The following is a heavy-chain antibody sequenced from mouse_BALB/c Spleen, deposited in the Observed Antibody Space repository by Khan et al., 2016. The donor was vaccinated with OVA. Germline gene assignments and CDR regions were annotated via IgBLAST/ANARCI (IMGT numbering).Heavy chain of an antibody. CDR3: ARQPYYHYNIMDY. Sequence: QVQLKESGPGLVAPSQSLSITFPISGFSLTNYGVPWVRQPPGKGLEWLVVIWSDGSTTYNSALQSRLTITKDNSKSQVFLEMNSLQTDDTAMYFCARQPYYHYNIMDYWGQGTSVTVSS. D-gene: IGHD2-10*01. J-gene: IGHJ4*01. V-gene: IGHV2-6-1*01. CDR1: GFSLTNYG. CDR2: IWSDGST.